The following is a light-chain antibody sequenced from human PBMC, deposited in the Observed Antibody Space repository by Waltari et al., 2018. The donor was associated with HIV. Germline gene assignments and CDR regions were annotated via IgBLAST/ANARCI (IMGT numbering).Light chain of an antibody. Sequence: QSVLTQPPSASGTPGPRVTISCSGSSSNIGSNYVYWYQQLPGTAPKLLIYRNNQRPSGVSDRFSGSKSGTSASLAISGLRSEDEADYYCAVWGDSLNSYVFGSGTEVTVL. CDR1: SSNIGSNY. CDR2: RNN. CDR3: AVWGDSLNSYV. J-gene: IGLJ1*01. V-gene: IGLV1-47*01.